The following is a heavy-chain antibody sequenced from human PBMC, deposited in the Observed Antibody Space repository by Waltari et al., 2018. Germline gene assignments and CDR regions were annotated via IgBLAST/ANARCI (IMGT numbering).Heavy chain of an antibody. D-gene: IGHD5-18*01. Sequence: QVQLVASGGGVVQPGRSLRLSCAASGFTFSSYGMHWVRQAPGKGLEWVAVIWYDGSNKYYADSVKGRFTISRDNSKNTLYLQMNSLRAEDTAMYYCAKGTVTNWGQGTMVTVSS. J-gene: IGHJ3*01. CDR3: AKGTVTN. CDR1: GFTFSSYG. V-gene: IGHV3-30*18. CDR2: IWYDGSNK.